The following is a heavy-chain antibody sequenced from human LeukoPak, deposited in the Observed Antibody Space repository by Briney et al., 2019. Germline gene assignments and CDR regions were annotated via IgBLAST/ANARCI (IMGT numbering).Heavy chain of an antibody. CDR3: ARDYGDYYFDY. V-gene: IGHV4-59*01. D-gene: IGHD4-17*01. CDR1: GGSISSYY. J-gene: IGHJ4*02. Sequence: SETLSLTCTVSGGSISSYYWSWIRQPPGKGLEWIGYIYYSGSTNYNPSLKSRVTISVDTSKNQFSLKLSSVTAADTAVYYCARDYGDYYFDYWGKGTLVTVSS. CDR2: IYYSGST.